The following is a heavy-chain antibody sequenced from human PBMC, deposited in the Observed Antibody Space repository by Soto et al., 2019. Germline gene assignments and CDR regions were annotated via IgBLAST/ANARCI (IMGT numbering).Heavy chain of an antibody. Sequence: KLQGRVTMTTDTSTCTAYMELRSLRSDDTAVYYCARVGSSGWYDTFFFDYWGQGTLVTVSS. J-gene: IGHJ4*02. CDR3: ARVGSSGWYDTFFFDY. V-gene: IGHV1-18*01. D-gene: IGHD6-19*01.